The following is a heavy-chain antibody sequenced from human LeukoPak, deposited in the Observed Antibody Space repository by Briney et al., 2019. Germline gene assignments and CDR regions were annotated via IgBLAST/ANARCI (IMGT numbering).Heavy chain of an antibody. CDR1: GFTVSTNY. CDR3: ARDYPYYYDSSGYYSFDY. D-gene: IGHD3-22*01. J-gene: IGHJ4*02. Sequence: GGSLRLSCAASGFTVSTNYMSWVRQAPGKGLEWVSVIYSGGSTYYADSVKGRFTISRDNSKNTLYLQMNSLRAEDTAVYYCARDYPYYYDSSGYYSFDYWGQGTLVTISS. V-gene: IGHV3-66*01. CDR2: IYSGGST.